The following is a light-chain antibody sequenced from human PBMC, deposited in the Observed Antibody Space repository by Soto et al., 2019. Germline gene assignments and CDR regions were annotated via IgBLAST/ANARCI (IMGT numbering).Light chain of an antibody. J-gene: IGLJ2*01. CDR2: EGS. V-gene: IGLV2-23*03. Sequence: QSALTQPASVSGSPGQSFTISCTATSSDFGIYDLVSWYQQHPGKAPKVIIFEGSKRPSGVSNRFSGSTSGNTASLTISGLQAEDEADYHCCSYAGNRTFVFGGGTKVTVL. CDR1: SSDFGIYDL. CDR3: CSYAGNRTFV.